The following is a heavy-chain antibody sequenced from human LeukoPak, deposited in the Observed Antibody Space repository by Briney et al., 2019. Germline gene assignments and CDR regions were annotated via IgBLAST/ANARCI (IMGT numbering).Heavy chain of an antibody. CDR2: ISYDGSNK. CDR3: AMGYDFWSGYYLDY. CDR1: GFTFSSYA. Sequence: GRSLRLSCAASGFTFSSYAMHWVRQAPGKGLEWVAVISYDGSNKYYADSVKGRFTISRDNSKNTLYLQMNSLRAEDTAVYYCAMGYDFWSGYYLDYWGQGTLVTVSS. D-gene: IGHD3-3*01. J-gene: IGHJ4*02. V-gene: IGHV3-30*01.